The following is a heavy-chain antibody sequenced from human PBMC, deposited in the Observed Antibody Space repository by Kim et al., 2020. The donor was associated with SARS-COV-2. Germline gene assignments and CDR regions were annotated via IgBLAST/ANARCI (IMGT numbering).Heavy chain of an antibody. V-gene: IGHV1-8*01. Sequence: AVKVSCKASGYTFTSYEINWVRQATGQGLEWMGWMNHNSCNTGYAQKFQGRVTMTRNTAISTAYMELSILRSEDTAWYYFSRETTYYDYVWGSATYYGM. CDR3: SRETTYYDYVWGSATYYGM. D-gene: IGHD3-16*01. CDR2: MNHNSCNT. J-gene: IGHJ6*01. CDR1: GYTFTSYE.